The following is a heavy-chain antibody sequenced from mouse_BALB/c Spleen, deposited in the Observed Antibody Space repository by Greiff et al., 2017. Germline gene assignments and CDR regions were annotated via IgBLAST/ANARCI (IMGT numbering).Heavy chain of an antibody. CDR1: GYSFTSYW. D-gene: IGHD2-4*01. CDR3: TRGSTMITTGYAMDY. V-gene: IGHV1-5*01. CDR2: IYPGNSDT. Sequence: EVQLQESGTVLARPGASVKMSCKASGYSFTSYWMHWVKQRPGQGLEWIGAIYPGNSDTSYNQKFKGKAKPTAVTSASTAYMELSSLTNEDSAVYYCTRGSTMITTGYAMDYWGQGTSVTVSS. J-gene: IGHJ4*01.